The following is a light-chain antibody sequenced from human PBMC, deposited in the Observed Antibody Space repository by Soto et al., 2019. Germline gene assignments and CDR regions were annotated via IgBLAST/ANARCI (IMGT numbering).Light chain of an antibody. CDR2: GAS. J-gene: IGKJ4*01. CDR1: QSVSSND. CDR3: QQYATSPPT. V-gene: IGKV3-20*01. Sequence: EIVLTQSPGTLSLSPGERGTLSCRASQSVSSNDLAWHQQKPGQAPRILIYGASSRATGIPDRFSGSGSGTDFTLIINRLEPEDFAVYHCQQYATSPPTFGGGTKVEIK.